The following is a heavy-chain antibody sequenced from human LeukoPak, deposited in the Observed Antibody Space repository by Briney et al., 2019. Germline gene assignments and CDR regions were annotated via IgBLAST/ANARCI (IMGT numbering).Heavy chain of an antibody. D-gene: IGHD3-10*01. CDR3: ARDRVGDYFDY. V-gene: IGHV4-61*02. Sequence: PSETLSLTCTVSGGSISSGSYYWSWIRQPAGMGLEWIGRIYTSGNTNYNPSLKSRVTISLDTSKNQFPLKLSSVTAADTAVYYCARDRVGDYFDYWGQGTLVTVSS. J-gene: IGHJ4*02. CDR1: GGSISSGSYY. CDR2: IYTSGNT.